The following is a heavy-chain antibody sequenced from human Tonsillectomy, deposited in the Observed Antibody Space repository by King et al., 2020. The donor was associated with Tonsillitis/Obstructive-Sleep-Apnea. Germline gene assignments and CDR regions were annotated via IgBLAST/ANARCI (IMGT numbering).Heavy chain of an antibody. V-gene: IGHV3-23*04. CDR3: ASTPYGSGTYYYFDY. CDR1: GLTFSSHA. J-gene: IGHJ4*02. Sequence: VQLVESGGGLVQPGGSLRLSCEASGLTFSSHAMSWVRQAPGKGLEWVSGISGSGDSTYYADSVKGRFTISRDKSKNTLFMKMNSLRAEDTAVYYCASTPYGSGTYYYFDYWGQGPLVTVSS. CDR2: ISGSGDST. D-gene: IGHD3-10*01.